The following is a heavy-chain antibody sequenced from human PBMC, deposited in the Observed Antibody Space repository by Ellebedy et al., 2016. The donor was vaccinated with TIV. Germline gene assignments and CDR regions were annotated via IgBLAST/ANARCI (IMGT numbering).Heavy chain of an antibody. CDR2: LYPSGTT. D-gene: IGHD3-22*01. CDR1: GVSITSHF. V-gene: IGHV4-4*07. CDR3: ARHGPQWFDAFDL. J-gene: IGHJ3*01. Sequence: PSETLSLTCTVSGVSITSHFWTWIRQPAGKGLEWIGRLYPSGTTNYNPSLKSRVIMSRDTSKDQFSLKLSSVTAADTAVYYCARHGPQWFDAFDLWGQGTLVTVSS.